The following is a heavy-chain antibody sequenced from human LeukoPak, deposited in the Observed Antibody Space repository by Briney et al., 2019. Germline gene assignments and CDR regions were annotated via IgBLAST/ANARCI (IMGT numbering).Heavy chain of an antibody. CDR3: ASQSSGRITIFEVVTRFDY. CDR2: IYYSGVT. V-gene: IGHV4-39*01. J-gene: IGHJ4*02. CDR1: GGSITNSDYY. D-gene: IGHD3-3*01. Sequence: SETLSLTCTVSGGSITNSDYYWGWIRQPPGKGLEWIGSIYYSGVTYYNPSLKSRVTMSVDTSRNQFSLKLSSVTAADTAVYYCASQSSGRITIFEVVTRFDYWGQGTLVTVSS.